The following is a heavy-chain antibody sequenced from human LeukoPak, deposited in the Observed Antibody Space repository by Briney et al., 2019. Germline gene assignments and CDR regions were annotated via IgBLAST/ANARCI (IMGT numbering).Heavy chain of an antibody. V-gene: IGHV3-23*01. CDR2: LRGNGDT. D-gene: IGHD3-16*01. CDR3: AKASWVSSADAVL. CDR1: GFTFSSYA. Sequence: PGGSLTLSCAASGFTFSSYAMSWVREAPARGLEGVPSLRGNGDTFYAESVRGRFTLSRDESRNTVYLQLNKLRVEDTAVYYCAKASWVSSADAVLWGQGTVVTVSS. J-gene: IGHJ4*02.